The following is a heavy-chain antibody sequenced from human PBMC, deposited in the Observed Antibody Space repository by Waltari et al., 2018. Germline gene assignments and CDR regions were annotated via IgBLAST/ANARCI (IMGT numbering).Heavy chain of an antibody. J-gene: IGHJ5*02. V-gene: IGHV3-20*04. CDR1: GFRCEYYG. Sequence: EVPLVESGGGVVRTGGSLRLSCAAPGFRCEYYGMRWVPQAPGMGLEWVSGIDWNGGSTAYGDSVKGRFTISRDNAKNSLYLQMNSLRAEDTALYYCAREMGTIVVGFDPWGQGTLVTVSS. CDR3: AREMGTIVVGFDP. D-gene: IGHD2-21*01. CDR2: IDWNGGST.